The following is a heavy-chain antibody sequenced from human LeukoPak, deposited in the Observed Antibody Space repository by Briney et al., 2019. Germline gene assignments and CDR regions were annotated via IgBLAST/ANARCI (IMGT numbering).Heavy chain of an antibody. CDR1: GFTFSSYA. CDR2: ISGSGGST. J-gene: IGHJ4*02. D-gene: IGHD3-10*01. V-gene: IGHV3-23*01. CDR3: AKTPSGYYFHY. Sequence: PGGSLKLSCAASGFTFSSYAMSWVRQAPGKGLEWVSAISGSGGSTYYAGSVKGRFTISRDNSKNTLYLQMNSLRAEDTAVYYCAKTPSGYYFHYWGQGTLVTVSS.